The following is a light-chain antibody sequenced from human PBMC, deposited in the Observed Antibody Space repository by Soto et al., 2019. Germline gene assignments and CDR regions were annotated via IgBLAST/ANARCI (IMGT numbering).Light chain of an antibody. V-gene: IGKV3-20*01. Sequence: IVLTQYTGTLSFSPGERSTLSCRSSQSVSSSYLAWYQQKPGQAPRLLIYGASSRATGIPDRFSGSGSGTDFTLTISRLEPEDFAVYYCQQYGSSPTWTFGQGSKVDIK. J-gene: IGKJ1*01. CDR1: QSVSSSY. CDR3: QQYGSSPTWT. CDR2: GAS.